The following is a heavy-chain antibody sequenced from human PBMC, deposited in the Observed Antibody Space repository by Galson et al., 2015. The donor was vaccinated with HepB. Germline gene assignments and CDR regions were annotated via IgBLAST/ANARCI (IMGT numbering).Heavy chain of an antibody. Sequence: SLRLSCAVSGFTINNAWMSWVRQAPGKGLEWVGRISSKTEGGTIDYAAPVKGRFTISRDDSKNMLYLQMNSLKTEDTAVYYCVTMTALVEGAAGGYWGQGTLVTVSS. CDR1: GFTINNAW. CDR2: ISSKTEGGTI. CDR3: VTMTALVEGAAGGY. J-gene: IGHJ4*02. D-gene: IGHD2-8*02. V-gene: IGHV3-15*01.